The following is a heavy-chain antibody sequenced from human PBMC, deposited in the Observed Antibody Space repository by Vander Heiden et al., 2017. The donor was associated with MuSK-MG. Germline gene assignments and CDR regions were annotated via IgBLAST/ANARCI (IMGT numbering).Heavy chain of an antibody. Sequence: QLQLQESGPGLVKPSETLSLTCTVSDASISNTGGYWGWIRQPPGKGLEWIGSINYGGKTYYNPSLKSRGTISVDTSKNQCSLKLSSVTAADTAIYYCARHYSWNDPSDSWGQGTLVTVSS. D-gene: IGHD1-1*01. CDR2: INYGGKT. J-gene: IGHJ5*01. V-gene: IGHV4-39*01. CDR1: DASISNTGGY. CDR3: ARHYSWNDPSDS.